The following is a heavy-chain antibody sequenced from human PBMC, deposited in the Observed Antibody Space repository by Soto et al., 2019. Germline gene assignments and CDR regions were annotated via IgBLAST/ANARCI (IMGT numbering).Heavy chain of an antibody. V-gene: IGHV1-8*01. J-gene: IGHJ6*03. CDR2: MNPNSGNT. Sequence: ASVKVSCKASGYTFTSYDINWVRQATGQGLEWMGWMNPNSGNTDYAQKFQGRVTMTTDTSTSTAYMELSSLRSDDTAVYYCARDVGDVTFGGVIDNRKHYYYYMDVWGKGTTVTVSS. CDR3: ARDVGDVTFGGVIDNRKHYYYYMDV. CDR1: GYTFTSYD. D-gene: IGHD3-16*02.